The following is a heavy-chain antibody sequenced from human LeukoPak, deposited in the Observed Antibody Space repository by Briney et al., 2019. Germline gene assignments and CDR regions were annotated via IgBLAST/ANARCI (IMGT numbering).Heavy chain of an antibody. CDR2: IKSKTDGGTT. V-gene: IGHV3-15*01. Sequence: KSGGSLRLSCAASGFTFSNAWMSWVRQAPGKGLEWVGRIKSKTDGGTTDYAAPVKGRFTISRDDSKNTLYLQMNSLKTEDTAVYYCTTLIGWAPITIFGVVKYYMDVWGKGTTVTVSS. J-gene: IGHJ6*03. CDR1: GFTFSNAW. D-gene: IGHD3-3*01. CDR3: TTLIGWAPITIFGVVKYYMDV.